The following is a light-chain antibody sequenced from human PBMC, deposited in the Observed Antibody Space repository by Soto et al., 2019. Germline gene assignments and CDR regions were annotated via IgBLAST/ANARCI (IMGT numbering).Light chain of an antibody. J-gene: IGLJ3*02. CDR1: SSDVGGYNF. CDR2: DVT. Sequence: QSVLTQPASVSGSPGQSITISCTGTSSDVGGYNFVSWYQQHPGKAPKLMIYDVTHRPSGVSNRFSGSKSGNTASLTISGLQAEDEADYYCLSYTQFSTVVFGGGTKLTVL. V-gene: IGLV2-14*01. CDR3: LSYTQFSTVV.